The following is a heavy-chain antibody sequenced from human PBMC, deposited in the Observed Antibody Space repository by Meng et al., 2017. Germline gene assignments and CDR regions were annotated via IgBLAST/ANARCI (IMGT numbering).Heavy chain of an antibody. CDR2: INHSGST. D-gene: IGHD6-6*01. CDR3: ARRGIAARPFYY. Sequence: HVQLQQWGAGLLEPSETLSLTCAVYGGSFSGYYWSWIRQPPGKGLEWIGEINHSGSTNYNPSLKSRVTISVDTSKNQFSLKLSSVTAADTAVYYCARRGIAARPFYYWGQGTLVTVSS. CDR1: GGSFSGYY. V-gene: IGHV4-34*01. J-gene: IGHJ4*02.